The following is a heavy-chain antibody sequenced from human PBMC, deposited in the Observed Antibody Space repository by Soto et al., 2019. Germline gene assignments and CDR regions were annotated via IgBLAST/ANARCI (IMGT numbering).Heavy chain of an antibody. D-gene: IGHD7-27*01. Sequence: ASVKVSCKASGYTFNSYAMHWVRQAPGQRLEWMGWINAGYGNTKSSQKFQDRVTISRDTSASTAYMELTSLRSDDTAVYYCARDTGDGTFDFWGQGTLVTVSS. V-gene: IGHV1-3*01. J-gene: IGHJ4*02. CDR1: GYTFNSYA. CDR3: ARDTGDGTFDF. CDR2: INAGYGNT.